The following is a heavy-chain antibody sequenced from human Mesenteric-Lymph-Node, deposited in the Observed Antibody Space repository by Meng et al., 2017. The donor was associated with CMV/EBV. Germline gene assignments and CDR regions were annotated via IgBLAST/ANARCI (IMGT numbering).Heavy chain of an antibody. CDR3: ARGSSYDTLTGYFDY. D-gene: IGHD3-9*01. J-gene: IGHJ4*02. CDR1: GGSFSGYY. V-gene: IGHV4-34*01. CDR2: INHSGST. Sequence: QVQLHQWGAGLLKASETLSVTCAVYGGSFSGYYWNWIRQSPEKGLEWIGEINHSGSTTYNPSFTSRIIISVDTSTNQISLNMSSVTAADTAVYYCARGSSYDTLTGYFDYWGQGALVTVSS.